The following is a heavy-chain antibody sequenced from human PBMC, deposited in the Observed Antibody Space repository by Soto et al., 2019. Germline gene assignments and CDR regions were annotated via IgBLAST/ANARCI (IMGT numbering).Heavy chain of an antibody. D-gene: IGHD1-26*01. J-gene: IGHJ5*02. CDR2: VYHSGST. CDR1: GFSISSGHY. V-gene: IGHV4-38-2*02. CDR3: VRDRRWELRGFDP. Sequence: SETLSLTCVVSGFSISSGHYWGWIRQPPGKGLEWVASVYHSGSTSYNPSLKSRVSMSVDTSKNQFSLNLTSVTATDTAVYYCVRDRRWELRGFDPWGQGILVTVSS.